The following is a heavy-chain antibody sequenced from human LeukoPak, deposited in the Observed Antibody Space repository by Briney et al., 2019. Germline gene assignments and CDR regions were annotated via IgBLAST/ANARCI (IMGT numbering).Heavy chain of an antibody. D-gene: IGHD3-22*01. Sequence: GRSLRLSCAAYGFTFSSYAMHWVRQAPGKGLEWVAVISYDGSNKYYADSVKGRFTISRDNSKNTLYLQMNSLRAEDTAVYYCARVEYYDSSGHYYYYGMDVWGQGTTVTVSS. CDR2: ISYDGSNK. V-gene: IGHV3-30*04. CDR3: ARVEYYDSSGHYYYYGMDV. CDR1: GFTFSSYA. J-gene: IGHJ6*02.